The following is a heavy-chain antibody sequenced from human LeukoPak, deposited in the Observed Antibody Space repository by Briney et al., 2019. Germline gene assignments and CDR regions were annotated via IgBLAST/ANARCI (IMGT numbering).Heavy chain of an antibody. J-gene: IGHJ3*02. Sequence: GGSLRLSCAASGFTFSSYWMHWVRHAPGKGLVWVSRINSDGSSTSYADSVKGRFTISRDNAKNTLYLQMNSLRGEDTAVYYCTRVRFNYGNDAFDIWGQGTMVTVSS. CDR1: GFTFSSYW. CDR3: TRVRFNYGNDAFDI. CDR2: INSDGSST. D-gene: IGHD3-10*01. V-gene: IGHV3-74*01.